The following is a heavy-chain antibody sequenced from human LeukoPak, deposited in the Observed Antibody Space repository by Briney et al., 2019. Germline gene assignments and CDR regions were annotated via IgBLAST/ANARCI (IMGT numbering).Heavy chain of an antibody. CDR2: IYYSGNT. Sequence: PSETLSLTCTVSGGSISSSYSYWGWIRQPPGKGLEWIGNIYYSGNTYYSPSLTSRVTLSVDTSENQFSLKLSSVTAADTAVYYCARRQLFLAAAGKGTQAPYNWFDPWGQGTLVTVSS. V-gene: IGHV4-39*07. CDR1: GGSISSSYSY. D-gene: IGHD6-13*01. CDR3: ARRQLFLAAAGKGTQAPYNWFDP. J-gene: IGHJ5*02.